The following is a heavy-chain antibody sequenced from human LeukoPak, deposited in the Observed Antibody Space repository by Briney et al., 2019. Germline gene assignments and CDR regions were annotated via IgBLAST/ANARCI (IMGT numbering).Heavy chain of an antibody. V-gene: IGHV3-7*01. J-gene: IGHJ6*03. CDR2: IKQDGSEK. CDR1: GFTFSSYW. Sequence: VGSLRLSCAASGFTFSSYWMSWVRQAPGKGLEWVVNIKQDGSEKYYVDSVKGRFTISRDNAKNSLYLQMNSLRAEDTAVYYCAREEGCSSTSCYFYHYYYLDVWGKGTTVTVSS. D-gene: IGHD2-2*01. CDR3: AREEGCSSTSCYFYHYYYLDV.